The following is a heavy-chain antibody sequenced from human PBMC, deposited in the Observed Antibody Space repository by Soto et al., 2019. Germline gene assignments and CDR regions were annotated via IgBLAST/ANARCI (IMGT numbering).Heavy chain of an antibody. Sequence: SETLSLTCTVSGGSVSSSSYYWGWIRQPPGKGLEWIGSIYYSGSTYYNPSLKSRVTISVDTSKNQFSLKLSSVTAADTAVYYCARQLYYDILTGLPYYMDVWGKGTTVTVSS. J-gene: IGHJ6*03. CDR3: ARQLYYDILTGLPYYMDV. D-gene: IGHD3-9*01. CDR1: GGSVSSSSYY. CDR2: IYYSGST. V-gene: IGHV4-39*01.